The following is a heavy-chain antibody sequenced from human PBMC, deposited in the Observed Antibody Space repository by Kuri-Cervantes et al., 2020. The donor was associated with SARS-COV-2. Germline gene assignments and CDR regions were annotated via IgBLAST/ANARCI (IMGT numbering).Heavy chain of an antibody. Sequence: GESLKISCAASRFTFSSYSMNWVRQAPGKGLEWVSSISSSSSHIYYADSVKGRFTISRDNSKNTLYLQMNSLRAEDTAVYYCARIKTGFCSGGRCYDFDYWGQGTLVTVSS. V-gene: IGHV3-21*01. CDR2: ISSSSSHI. CDR3: ARIKTGFCSGGRCYDFDY. D-gene: IGHD2-15*01. J-gene: IGHJ4*02. CDR1: RFTFSSYS.